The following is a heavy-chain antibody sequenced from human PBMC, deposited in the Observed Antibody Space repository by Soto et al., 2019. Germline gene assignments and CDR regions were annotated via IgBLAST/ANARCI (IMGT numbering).Heavy chain of an antibody. J-gene: IGHJ6*02. D-gene: IGHD1-26*01. CDR1: GFTFSNAW. V-gene: IGHV3-15*01. CDR3: TTEDLWTYSGSFVGYYGMDV. Sequence: GGSLRLSCAASGFTFSNAWMSWVRQAPGKGLEWVGRIKSKTDGGTTDYAAPVKGRFTISRDDSKNTLYLQMNSLKTEDTAVYYCTTEDLWTYSGSFVGYYGMDVWGQGTTVTVSS. CDR2: IKSKTDGGTT.